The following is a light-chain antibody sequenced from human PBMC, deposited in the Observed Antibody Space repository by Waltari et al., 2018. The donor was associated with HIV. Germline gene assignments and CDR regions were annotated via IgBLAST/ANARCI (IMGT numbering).Light chain of an antibody. CDR1: QSISTY. CDR2: DAS. Sequence: ELVLTQSPATLSLSPGERATLSCRASQSISTYLAWYQQKPGQAPRLLIYDASNRASGIPTRFSGSGSGTDFTLTISSLEPEDSAVYYCQQRSNWITFGQGTRLEIK. V-gene: IGKV3-11*01. CDR3: QQRSNWIT. J-gene: IGKJ5*01.